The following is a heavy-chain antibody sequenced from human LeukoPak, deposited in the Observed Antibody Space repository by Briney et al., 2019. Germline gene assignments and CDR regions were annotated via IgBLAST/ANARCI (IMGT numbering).Heavy chain of an antibody. CDR1: GFTFSSYG. CDR3: AKDGGYDSSGYYDDYFDY. D-gene: IGHD3-22*01. Sequence: GGSLRLSCAASGFTFSSYGMHWVRQAPGKGLEWVAVISHDGSNKYYADSVKGRFTISRDNSKNTLYLQMNSLRAEDTAVYYCAKDGGYDSSGYYDDYFDYWGQGTLVTVSS. CDR2: ISHDGSNK. J-gene: IGHJ4*02. V-gene: IGHV3-30*18.